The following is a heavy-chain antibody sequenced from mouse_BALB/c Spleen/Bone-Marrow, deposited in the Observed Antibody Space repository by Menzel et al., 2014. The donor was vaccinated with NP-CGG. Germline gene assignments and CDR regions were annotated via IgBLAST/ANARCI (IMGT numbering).Heavy chain of an antibody. Sequence: QVQLQQSGAELVKPGASVKLSCKTSGYTFTNHYIYWVKQRPGQGLEWIGEINPGNGGTNFNEKFKSKATLTVDKSSTTAYILLTSLTSEDSAVYYCARGSPYWGQGTLVTVSA. J-gene: IGHJ3*01. V-gene: IGHV1S81*02. CDR1: GYTFTNHY. CDR3: ARGSPY. CDR2: INPGNGGT. D-gene: IGHD6-2*01.